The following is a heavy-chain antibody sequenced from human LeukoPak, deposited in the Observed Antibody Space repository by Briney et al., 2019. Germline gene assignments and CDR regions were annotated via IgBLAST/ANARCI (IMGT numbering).Heavy chain of an antibody. CDR3: ARGQGWLVDY. CDR2: IKQDGSEK. Sequence: GGSLRLSCAASEFTLSNYYMTWVRQAPGKGLEWVANIKQDGSEKFYVDSVEGRFTISRDNAKNSLFLQMNSLRAEDTAVYYCARGQGWLVDYWDQGTLVTVSS. D-gene: IGHD6-19*01. J-gene: IGHJ4*02. CDR1: EFTLSNYY. V-gene: IGHV3-7*05.